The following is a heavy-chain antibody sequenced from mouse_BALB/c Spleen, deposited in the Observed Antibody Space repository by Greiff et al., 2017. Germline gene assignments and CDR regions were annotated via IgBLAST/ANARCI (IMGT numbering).Heavy chain of an antibody. CDR3: AREAPGAGFAY. CDR2: ISRGGSTN. V-gene: IGHV5-17*02. CDR1: GFTFSSFG. J-gene: IGHJ3*01. Sequence: EVQGLQSGGGLVQPGGSRKLSCAASGFTFSSFGMHWVRQAPEKGLEWVAYISRGGSTNYYADTVKGRFTITRDNSKNTLFLQMSSLTAEDTAMYYCAREAPGAGFAYWGQGTLVTVSA.